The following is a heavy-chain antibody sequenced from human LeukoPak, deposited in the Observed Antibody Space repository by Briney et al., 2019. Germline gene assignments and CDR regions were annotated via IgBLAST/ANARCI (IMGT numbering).Heavy chain of an antibody. J-gene: IGHJ4*02. CDR2: INPNSGGT. CDR3: ARDGGGELLFD. Sequence: ASVKVSCKSSGYXFTGSYIHWVRQAPGQGLEWMGWINPNSGGTNYAQKFQGRVTMTRDTSITTAYMELSRLRSDDTAGYYCARDGGGELLFDWGQGTLVTVSS. D-gene: IGHD3-10*01. V-gene: IGHV1-2*02. CDR1: GYXFTGSY.